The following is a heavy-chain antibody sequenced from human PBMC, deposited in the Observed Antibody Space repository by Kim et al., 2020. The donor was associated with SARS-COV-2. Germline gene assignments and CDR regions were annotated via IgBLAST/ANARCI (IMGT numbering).Heavy chain of an antibody. CDR3: ARDHTIFGVVNLSYGMDV. Sequence: KGRLTMSRANAKNSLYLQMNSLRAEDTAVYYCARDHTIFGVVNLSYGMDVWGQGTTVTVSS. D-gene: IGHD3-3*01. J-gene: IGHJ6*02. V-gene: IGHV3-11*06.